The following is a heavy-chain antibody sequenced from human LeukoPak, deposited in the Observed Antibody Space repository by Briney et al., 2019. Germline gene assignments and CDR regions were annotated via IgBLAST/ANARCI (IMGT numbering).Heavy chain of an antibody. Sequence: GESLKISCKGSGYSFTSYWIGWVRQAPGKGLEWVAAISHDGSNKYSADSVKGRFTISRDNSKNTLYLQMNSLRADDTAVYYCAKDNRGGTYYDFWSGYKTGWFDPWGQGTLVTVSS. CDR2: ISHDGSNK. D-gene: IGHD3-3*01. CDR3: AKDNRGGTYYDFWSGYKTGWFDP. V-gene: IGHV3-30*18. J-gene: IGHJ5*02. CDR1: GYSFTSYW.